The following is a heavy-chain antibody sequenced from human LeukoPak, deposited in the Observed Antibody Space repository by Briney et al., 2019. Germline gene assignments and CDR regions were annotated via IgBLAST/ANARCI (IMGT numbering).Heavy chain of an antibody. D-gene: IGHD2-2*01. J-gene: IGHJ6*02. CDR1: GFTFSSYD. Sequence: GGSVRLSCAASGFTFSSYDMHWVRQATGKGLEWVSAIDTAGDTYYAGSVKGRFTISRENAKNSLYLQMNSLRAGDTAVYYCAREKVVPAGVNYYNYGMDVWGQGTTVTVSS. CDR3: AREKVVPAGVNYYNYGMDV. CDR2: IDTAGDT. V-gene: IGHV3-13*04.